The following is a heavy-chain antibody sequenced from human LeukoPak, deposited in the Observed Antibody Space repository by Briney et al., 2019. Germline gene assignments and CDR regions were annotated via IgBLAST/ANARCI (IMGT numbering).Heavy chain of an antibody. J-gene: IGHJ6*02. V-gene: IGHV4-59*01. CDR2: IYYSGST. Sequence: PSETLSLTCTVSGGSISSYYRSWIRQPPGKGLEWIGYIYYSGSTNYNPSLKSRVTISVDTSKNQFSLKLSSVTAADTAVYYCARVSGAERHSGSYYYYYYGMDVWGQGTTVTVSS. D-gene: IGHD1-26*01. CDR1: GGSISSYY. CDR3: ARVSGAERHSGSYYYYYYGMDV.